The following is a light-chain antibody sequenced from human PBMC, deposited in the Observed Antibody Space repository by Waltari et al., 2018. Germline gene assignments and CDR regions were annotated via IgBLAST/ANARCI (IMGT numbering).Light chain of an antibody. CDR1: QSVSSSF. CDR3: QQYGSSHPLT. Sequence: EILLTQSPGTLSLSPGERATLSCRASQSVSSSFLAWYQQKPGQAPRPLIYGASSRATGIPDRFSGSGSGTDFTLTISRLEPEDFAVYYCQQYGSSHPLTFGGGTKVEFK. V-gene: IGKV3-20*01. J-gene: IGKJ4*01. CDR2: GAS.